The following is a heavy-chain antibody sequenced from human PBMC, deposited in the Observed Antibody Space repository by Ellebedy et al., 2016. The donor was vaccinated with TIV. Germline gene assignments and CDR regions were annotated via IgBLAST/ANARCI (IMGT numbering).Heavy chain of an antibody. Sequence: GGSLRLXCAASGFTFRRFGMHWVRQAPGKGLEWVAVISSDGSRKYYADSVIDRFTISRDNSKNTLFVQLHSLRAEDTAVYYRAKPSDPNPGYSASWATYFDYWGQGTLVIVSS. V-gene: IGHV3-30*18. CDR2: ISSDGSRK. J-gene: IGHJ4*02. CDR1: GFTFRRFG. D-gene: IGHD6-13*01. CDR3: AKPSDPNPGYSASWATYFDY.